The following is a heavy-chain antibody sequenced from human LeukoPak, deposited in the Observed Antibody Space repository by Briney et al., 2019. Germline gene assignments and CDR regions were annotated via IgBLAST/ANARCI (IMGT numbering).Heavy chain of an antibody. CDR1: GFTFSDYY. CDR2: ISSSGSTI. CDR3: ARDFQSMVRGERGVDY. V-gene: IGHV3-11*01. D-gene: IGHD3-10*01. Sequence: PGGSLRLSCAASGFTFSDYYMSWIRQAPGKELEWVSYISSSGSTIYYADSVKGRFTISRDNAKNSLYLQMNSLRAEDTAVYYCARDFQSMVRGERGVDYWGQGTLVTVSS. J-gene: IGHJ4*02.